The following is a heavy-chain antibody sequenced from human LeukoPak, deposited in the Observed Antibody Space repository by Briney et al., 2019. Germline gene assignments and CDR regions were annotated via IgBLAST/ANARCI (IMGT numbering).Heavy chain of an antibody. CDR1: GYTFTNYW. CDR2: IYPGVSDT. J-gene: IGHJ4*02. Sequence: GESLKISCKGSGYTFTNYWIAWVRQMPGKGLELMGIIYPGVSDTRYRPSFQGQVTISADKSISTAYLQWSSLKASDTAMYYCARHGVTGSSSSPNDYWGQGTLVTVSS. CDR3: ARHGVTGSSSSPNDY. V-gene: IGHV5-51*01. D-gene: IGHD6-6*01.